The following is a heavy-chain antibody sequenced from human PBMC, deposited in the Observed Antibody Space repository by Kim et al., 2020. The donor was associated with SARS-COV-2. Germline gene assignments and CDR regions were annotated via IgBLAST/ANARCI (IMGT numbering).Heavy chain of an antibody. V-gene: IGHV4-59*08. D-gene: IGHD5-18*01. CDR1: GGSISSYY. J-gene: IGHJ6*02. CDR2: IYYSGST. Sequence: SETLSLTCTVSGGSISSYYWSWIRQPPGKGLEWIGYIYYSGSTNYNPSLKSRVTISVDTSKNQFSLKLSSVTAADTAVYYCASLGYSYGYGMDVWGQGTT. CDR3: ASLGYSYGYGMDV.